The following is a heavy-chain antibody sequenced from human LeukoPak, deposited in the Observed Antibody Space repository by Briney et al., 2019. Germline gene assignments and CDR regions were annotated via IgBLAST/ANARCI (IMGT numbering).Heavy chain of an antibody. J-gene: IGHJ4*02. Sequence: GGSLRLSCAASGFTFSSYAMHWVRQAPGKGLEWVEVISYDGSNKYYADSVKGRFTISRDNSKNTLYLQMNSLRAEDTAVYYCARDKYGDYGGFDYWGQGTLVTVSS. CDR3: ARDKYGDYGGFDY. D-gene: IGHD4-17*01. V-gene: IGHV3-30*04. CDR2: ISYDGSNK. CDR1: GFTFSSYA.